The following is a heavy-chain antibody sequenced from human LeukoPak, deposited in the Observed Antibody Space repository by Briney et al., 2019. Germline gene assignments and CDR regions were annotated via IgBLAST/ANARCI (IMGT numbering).Heavy chain of an antibody. D-gene: IGHD3-3*01. CDR1: GFTFSSYA. CDR2: ISGSGGST. Sequence: PGGSLRLSCAASGFTFSSYAMSWVRQAPGKGLEWVSAISGSGGSTYYADSVKGRFTISRDNSKNTLYLQMNSLRAEDTAVYYCAKVQYYDFWSGLVDYWGQGTLVTVSS. J-gene: IGHJ4*02. V-gene: IGHV3-23*01. CDR3: AKVQYYDFWSGLVDY.